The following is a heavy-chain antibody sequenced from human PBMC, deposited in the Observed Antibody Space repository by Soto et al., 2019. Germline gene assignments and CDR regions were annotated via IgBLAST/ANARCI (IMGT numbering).Heavy chain of an antibody. D-gene: IGHD2-2*01. CDR2: ISLYSDGT. Sequence: AASVKVSCKTSGYTFSNYGITWVRQAPGQPLEWLGWISLYSDGTNYAQKFQGRVSMTTDTSTTTAYMELRSLRSDDTAVYYCARVVPGAEAWFGPWGQGTRVTVSS. CDR3: ARVVPGAEAWFGP. CDR1: GYTFSNYG. V-gene: IGHV1-18*01. J-gene: IGHJ5*02.